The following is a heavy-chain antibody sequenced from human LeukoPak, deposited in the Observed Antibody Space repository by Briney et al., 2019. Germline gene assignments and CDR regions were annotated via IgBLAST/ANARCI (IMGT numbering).Heavy chain of an antibody. CDR2: IYYSGST. CDR1: GGSVSSGDYY. V-gene: IGHV4-30-4*08. J-gene: IGHJ3*02. CDR3: AREDAEWELGTAFDI. Sequence: SQTLSLTCTVSGGSVSSGDYYWSWIRQPPGKGLEWIGYIYYSGSTYYNPSLKSRVTISVDTSKNQFSLKLSSVTAADTAVYYCAREDAEWELGTAFDIWGQGTMVTVSS. D-gene: IGHD1-26*01.